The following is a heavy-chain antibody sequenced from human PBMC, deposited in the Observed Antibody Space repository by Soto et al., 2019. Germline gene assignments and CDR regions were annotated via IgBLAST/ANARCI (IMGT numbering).Heavy chain of an antibody. Sequence: QVQLVQSGAEVKKPGSSVKVSCKASGGTFSSYTISWVRQAPGQGLEWMGRIIPILGIANYAQKFQGRVTITADKSTSTAYMELSSLRSEDTAVYYCARTGVGMYYDIPRGMDVWGQWTTVTVSS. V-gene: IGHV1-69*02. CDR3: ARTGVGMYYDIPRGMDV. D-gene: IGHD3-9*01. J-gene: IGHJ6*02. CDR1: GGTFSSYT. CDR2: IIPILGIA.